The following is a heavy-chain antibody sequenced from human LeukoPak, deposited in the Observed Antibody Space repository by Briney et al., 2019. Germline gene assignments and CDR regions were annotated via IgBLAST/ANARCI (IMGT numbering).Heavy chain of an antibody. CDR2: IYHSGST. Sequence: SPSQTLSLTCAVSGGSISSGGYSWSWIRQPPGKGLEWIGYIYHSGSTYYNPSLKSRVTISVDRSKNQFSLKLSSVTAADTAVYYCARGSSQWDAFDIWGQGTMVTVSS. V-gene: IGHV4-30-2*01. CDR1: GGSISSGGYS. CDR3: ARGSSQWDAFDI. D-gene: IGHD2-8*01. J-gene: IGHJ3*02.